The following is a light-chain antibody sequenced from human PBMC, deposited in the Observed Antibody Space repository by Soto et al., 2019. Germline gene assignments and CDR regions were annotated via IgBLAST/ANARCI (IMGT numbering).Light chain of an antibody. J-gene: IGKJ3*01. Sequence: DIQMTQSPSTLSASVGDRVTITCRASQSISIWLAWYQQKPGKAPKLLIYDASTLAIGVPSRFSGSGSGTEFTLTISRLQPDDFAAYYCQQYNSYSRTFGPGTKVEIK. CDR3: QQYNSYSRT. CDR2: DAS. CDR1: QSISIW. V-gene: IGKV1-5*01.